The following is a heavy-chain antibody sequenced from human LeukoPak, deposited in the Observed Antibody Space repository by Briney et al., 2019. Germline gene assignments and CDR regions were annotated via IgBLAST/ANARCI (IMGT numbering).Heavy chain of an antibody. J-gene: IGHJ4*02. CDR3: ASYCGGDCRFDY. D-gene: IGHD2-21*01. CDR2: IKQDGSEK. V-gene: IGHV3-7*01. Sequence: GGSLRLSCAASGFTFSSYWMSWVRQAPGKGLEWVANIKQDGSEKYYADSVKGRFTISRDNAKNSLYLQMNSLRAEDTAVYYCASYCGGDCRFDYWGQGTLVTVSS. CDR1: GFTFSSYW.